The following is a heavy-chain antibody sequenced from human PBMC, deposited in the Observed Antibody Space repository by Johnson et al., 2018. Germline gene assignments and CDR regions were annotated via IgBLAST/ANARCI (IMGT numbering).Heavy chain of an antibody. CDR1: GGMFSSPA. J-gene: IGHJ6*02. CDR3: AFCAHGFCYTGDFYGMDV. Sequence: QVQLVQSGAEVKKPGSSXKVSCKASGGMFSSPAISWVRQAHGQGLEWMGGIIPMFGTANYAQRFQDRLTITADKPTSTVYMELSSLRSEDTAIYYCAFCAHGFCYTGDFYGMDVWGQGTTVTVSS. D-gene: IGHD2-8*01. V-gene: IGHV1-69*06. CDR2: IIPMFGTA.